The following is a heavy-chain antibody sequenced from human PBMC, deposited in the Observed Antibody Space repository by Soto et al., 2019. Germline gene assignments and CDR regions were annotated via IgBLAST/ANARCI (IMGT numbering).Heavy chain of an antibody. J-gene: IGHJ4*02. Sequence: QVQLVQSGAEMKKPGASVKVSCRASGYTFTTYTLYWVRQAPGQRLEWMGWINTANGGTKYSQNFQGRVTLTRDTSAGTAYLERGNLISEDTALYSGAKDGPPGEGIALDYWGQGTLVTVSS. CDR2: INTANGGT. V-gene: IGHV1-3*04. CDR1: GYTFTTYT. CDR3: AKDGPPGEGIALDY. D-gene: IGHD1-20*01.